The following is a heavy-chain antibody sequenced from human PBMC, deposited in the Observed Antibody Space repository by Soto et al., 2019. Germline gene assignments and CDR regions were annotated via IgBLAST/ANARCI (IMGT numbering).Heavy chain of an antibody. D-gene: IGHD3-10*01. CDR1: GGSISSGGYY. J-gene: IGHJ4*02. Sequence: SETLSLTCTVSGGSISSGGYYWSWIRQHPGKGLEWIGYIYYSGSTYYNPSLKSRVTISVDTSKNQFSLKLSSVTAADTAVYYCASEAPLFRYFDYWGQGTLVTVSS. V-gene: IGHV4-31*03. CDR3: ASEAPLFRYFDY. CDR2: IYYSGST.